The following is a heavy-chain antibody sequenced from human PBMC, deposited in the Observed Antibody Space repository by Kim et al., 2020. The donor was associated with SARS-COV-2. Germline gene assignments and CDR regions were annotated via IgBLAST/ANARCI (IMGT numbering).Heavy chain of an antibody. V-gene: IGHV5-51*01. Sequence: GESLKISCKGSGYSFTSYWIGWVRQMPGKGLEWMGIIYPGDSDTRYSPSFQGQVTISADKSISTAYLQWSSLKASDTAMYYCARQEVDIVATMGAYYFDYWGQGTLVTVSS. CDR3: ARQEVDIVATMGAYYFDY. CDR2: IYPGDSDT. J-gene: IGHJ4*02. D-gene: IGHD5-12*01. CDR1: GYSFTSYW.